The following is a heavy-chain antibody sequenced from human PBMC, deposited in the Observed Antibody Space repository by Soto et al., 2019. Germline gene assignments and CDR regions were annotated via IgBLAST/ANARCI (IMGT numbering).Heavy chain of an antibody. D-gene: IGHD1-1*01. CDR1: GYSFTSYW. Sequence: RGESLKISCKGSGYSFTSYWIGWVRQMPGKGLEWMGIIYPGDSDTRYSPSFQGQVTISADKSISTAYLQRSSLKASDTAMYYCARFGPRYNWNGVWGDLADYYYSGMDVWGQGTTVTVSS. J-gene: IGHJ6*02. V-gene: IGHV5-51*01. CDR3: ARFGPRYNWNGVWGDLADYYYSGMDV. CDR2: IYPGDSDT.